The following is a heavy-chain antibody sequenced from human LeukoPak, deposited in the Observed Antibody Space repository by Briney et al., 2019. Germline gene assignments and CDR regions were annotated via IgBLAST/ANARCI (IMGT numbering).Heavy chain of an antibody. Sequence: SETLSLTCTVSGGSISSSSYYWGWIRQPPGKGLEWIGSIYYSGSTYYNPSLKSRVTISVDTSKNQFSLKLSSVTAEDTAVYYCARVTVTTVGDYWGQGTLVTVSS. J-gene: IGHJ4*02. D-gene: IGHD4-17*01. CDR2: IYYSGST. V-gene: IGHV4-39*07. CDR3: ARVTVTTVGDY. CDR1: GGSISSSSYY.